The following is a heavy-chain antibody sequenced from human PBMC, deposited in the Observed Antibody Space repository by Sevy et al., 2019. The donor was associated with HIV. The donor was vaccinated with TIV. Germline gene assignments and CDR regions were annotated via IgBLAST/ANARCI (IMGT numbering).Heavy chain of an antibody. J-gene: IGHJ5*02. CDR3: ARGASLDGGIVVVPAARESWFDP. CDR2: TYYRSKWYN. CDR1: GDSVSSNSAA. V-gene: IGHV6-1*01. Sequence: KQSQTLSLTCAISGDSVSSNSAAWNWIRQSPSRGLEWLGRTYYRSKWYNDYAVYVKSQITINPDTSKNQFSLRLNPVTPEDTAVYYCARGASLDGGIVVVPAARESWFDPWGQGTLVTVSS. D-gene: IGHD2-2*01.